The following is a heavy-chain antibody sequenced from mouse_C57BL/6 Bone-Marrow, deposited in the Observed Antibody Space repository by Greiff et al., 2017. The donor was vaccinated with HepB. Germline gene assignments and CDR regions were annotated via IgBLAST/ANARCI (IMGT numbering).Heavy chain of an antibody. CDR1: GFNIKNTY. Sequence: VHVKQSVAELVRPGASVKLSCTASGFNIKNTYMHWVKQRPEQGLEWIGRIDPANGNTKYAPKFQGKATITADTSSNTAYLQLSSLTSEDTAIYYCATHYYGSSHWYFDVWGTGTTVTVSS. D-gene: IGHD1-1*01. CDR2: IDPANGNT. J-gene: IGHJ1*03. V-gene: IGHV14-3*01. CDR3: ATHYYGSSHWYFDV.